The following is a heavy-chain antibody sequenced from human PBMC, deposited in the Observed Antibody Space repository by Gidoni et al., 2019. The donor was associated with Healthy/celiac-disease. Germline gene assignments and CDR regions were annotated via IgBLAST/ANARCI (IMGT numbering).Heavy chain of an antibody. D-gene: IGHD3-10*01. CDR2: ISGRTTNT. CDR1: GFAFSTYA. V-gene: IGHV3-23*04. J-gene: IGHJ4*02. Sequence: EVQLVQSGGDLVQPGGSLRLSCAASGFAFSTYAMTWVRQAPGKGLEWVSTISGRTTNTYYADSVKGRFTISRDNSKNTLYLQMNSLRAEDTAVYYCAKHGAEYWGQGTLVTVSS. CDR3: AKHGAEY.